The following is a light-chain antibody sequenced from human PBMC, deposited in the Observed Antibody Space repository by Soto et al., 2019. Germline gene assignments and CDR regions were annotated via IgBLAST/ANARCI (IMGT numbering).Light chain of an antibody. Sequence: QSALTQPPSASGSPGQSVTISCTGTSSDVGGYNYVSWYQQHPGKAPKLMIYEVTTRPSGVPDRFSGSKSANTASLTVSGLQAEDEADYYCSSYGGGNNLLFGGGTKLTVL. CDR3: SSYGGGNNLL. V-gene: IGLV2-8*01. CDR2: EVT. CDR1: SSDVGGYNY. J-gene: IGLJ2*01.